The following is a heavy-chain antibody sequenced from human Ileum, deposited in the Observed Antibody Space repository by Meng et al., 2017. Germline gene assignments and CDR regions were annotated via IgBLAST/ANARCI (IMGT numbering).Heavy chain of an antibody. CDR2: IKSKSDGGTT. V-gene: IGHV3-15*01. CDR1: GFTFSKAW. D-gene: IGHD3-22*01. CDR3: TTVTEDYYDGRGYYSEPYTDQ. Sequence: GESLKISCAASGFTFSKAWMSWVRQAPGKGLDWVGRIKSKSDGGTTDYAAPVKGRFTITRDDSKNMMFLQMNSLKSENRAVYYCTTVTEDYYDGRGYYSEPYTDQWGQGTLVTVSS. J-gene: IGHJ4*01.